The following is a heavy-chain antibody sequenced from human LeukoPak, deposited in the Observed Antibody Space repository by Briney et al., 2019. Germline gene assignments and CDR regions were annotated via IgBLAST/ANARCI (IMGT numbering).Heavy chain of an antibody. CDR1: GFTFSSYS. CDR2: ISGSGSSI. Sequence: GGSLRLSRAASGFTFSSYSMNWARQAPGKGLEWVSYISGSGSSIFYADSVKGRFTLSRDNAKNSLYLQMTSLRDEDTAVYYCTRGGYGYYGMDVWGQGTTVTVSS. J-gene: IGHJ6*02. V-gene: IGHV3-48*02. CDR3: TRGGYGYYGMDV. D-gene: IGHD1-1*01.